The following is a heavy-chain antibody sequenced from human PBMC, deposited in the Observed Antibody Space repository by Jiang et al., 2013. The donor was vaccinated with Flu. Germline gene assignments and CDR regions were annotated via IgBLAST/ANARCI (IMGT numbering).Heavy chain of an antibody. CDR1: GYSISSGYY. CDR3: ASVYGDYGGYFDY. J-gene: IGHJ4*02. D-gene: IGHD4-17*01. V-gene: IGHV4-38-2*01. Sequence: GLVKPSETLSLTCAVSGYSISSGYYWGWIRQPPGKGLEWIGSIHHSGSTYYNPSLKSRVTISVDTSKNRFSLKLSSVTAADTAVYYCASVYGDYGGYFDYWGQGTLVTVSS. CDR2: IHHSGST.